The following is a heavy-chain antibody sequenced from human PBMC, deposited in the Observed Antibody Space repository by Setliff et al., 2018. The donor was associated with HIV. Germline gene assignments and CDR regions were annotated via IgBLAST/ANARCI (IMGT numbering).Heavy chain of an antibody. V-gene: IGHV4-34*01. Sequence: PSETLSLTCAVYGGSFSEYYWSWIRQSPGTGLEWIGEINHSGSTHYNPPLKSRATISVDTSKNQFSLRLNSVTAADTAVYYCARGATLLPGYSDRWEYFYMDVWGKGTTVTVSS. J-gene: IGHJ6*03. CDR2: INHSGST. CDR3: ARGATLLPGYSDRWEYFYMDV. D-gene: IGHD5-12*01. CDR1: GGSFSEYY.